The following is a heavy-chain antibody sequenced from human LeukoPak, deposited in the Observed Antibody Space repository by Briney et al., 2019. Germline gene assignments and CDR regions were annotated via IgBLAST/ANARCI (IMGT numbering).Heavy chain of an antibody. V-gene: IGHV4-4*07. CDR3: ARAPYDTAMVVGAFDY. J-gene: IGHJ4*02. CDR2: IYTSGST. Sequence: SETLSLTCTVSGGSISSHYWSWIRQPAGKGLEWIGRIYTSGSTNYNPSLKSRVTMSVDTSKNQFSLKLSSVTAADTAVYYCARAPYDTAMVVGAFDYWGQGTLVTVSS. D-gene: IGHD5-18*01. CDR1: GGSISSHY.